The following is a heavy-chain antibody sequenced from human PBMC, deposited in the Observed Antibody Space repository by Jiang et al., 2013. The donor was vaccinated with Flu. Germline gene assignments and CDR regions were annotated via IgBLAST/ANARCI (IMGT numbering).Heavy chain of an antibody. CDR3: ARNYGVFWSGYPPDHNYGMDV. CDR1: GYTFTDYD. D-gene: IGHD3-3*01. CDR2: MNPNSGNT. J-gene: IGHJ6*02. Sequence: GAEVKKPGSSVKVSCKASGYTFTDYDINWVRQATGQGLEWMGWMNPNSGNTGYAQKFQDRVTMTRSTSISTAYMELSGLTSDDTAVYYCARNYGVFWSGYPPDHNYGMDVWGQGTTVTVSS. V-gene: IGHV1-8*01.